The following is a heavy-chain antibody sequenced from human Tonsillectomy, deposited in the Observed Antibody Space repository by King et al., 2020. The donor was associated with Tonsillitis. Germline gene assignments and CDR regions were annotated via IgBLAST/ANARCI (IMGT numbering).Heavy chain of an antibody. CDR2: ISSSSSYT. CDR1: GFTFIDYY. CDR3: ARWHTVVVPGYGMDV. D-gene: IGHD2-2*01. J-gene: IGHJ6*02. Sequence: VQLVESGGGLVEPGGSLRLSCAASGFTFIDYYMSWIRQAPGKGLEWVSYISSSSSYTNYADSVKGRFTISRDNAKNSLYLQMNSLRAEDTAVYYCARWHTVVVPGYGMDVWGQGTTVTVSS. V-gene: IGHV3-11*05.